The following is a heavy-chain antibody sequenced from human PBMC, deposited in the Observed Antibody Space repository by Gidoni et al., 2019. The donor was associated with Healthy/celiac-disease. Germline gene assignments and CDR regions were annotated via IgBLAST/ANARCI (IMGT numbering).Heavy chain of an antibody. CDR3: AAVDGGYYYGMDV. J-gene: IGHJ6*02. CDR2: IYYSGST. D-gene: IGHD3-16*01. V-gene: IGHV4-39*01. Sequence: QLQLQESGPGLVKPSETLSLNCTVSGGSLSSSSHYWGWIRQPPGKGLGWIGRIYYSGSTYYNPSLKSRVTISVDTSKNQFSLKLSSVTAADTAVYYWAAVDGGYYYGMDVWGQGTTVTVSS. CDR1: GGSLSSSSHY.